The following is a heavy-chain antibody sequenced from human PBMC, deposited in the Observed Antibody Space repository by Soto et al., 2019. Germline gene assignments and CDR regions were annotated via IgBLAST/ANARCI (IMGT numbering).Heavy chain of an antibody. CDR1: GFTFSSYA. Sequence: GGSLRLSCAASGFTFSSYAMSWVRQAPGKGLEWVSAISGSGGSTYYADSVKGRFTISRDNSKNTLYLQMNSLRAEDTAVYYCAKDLGVPGIAAALWEYYYYMDVWGKGTTVTVSS. V-gene: IGHV3-23*01. J-gene: IGHJ6*03. D-gene: IGHD6-13*01. CDR3: AKDLGVPGIAAALWEYYYYMDV. CDR2: ISGSGGST.